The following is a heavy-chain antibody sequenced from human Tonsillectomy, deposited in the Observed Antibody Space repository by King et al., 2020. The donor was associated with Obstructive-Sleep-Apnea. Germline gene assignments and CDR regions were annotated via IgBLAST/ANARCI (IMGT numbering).Heavy chain of an antibody. Sequence: QLQESGPGLVKPSETLSLTCKVSGGSISNSYWSWIRQPPGKGREWIGYIYHIGGTQFLPSLRGRVTISLDTSKNQFSLTLSSVTAADTALYYCARGRFGAYFDYWGQGTLVTVSA. CDR3: ARGRFGAYFDY. D-gene: IGHD3-16*01. CDR1: GGSISNSY. J-gene: IGHJ4*02. CDR2: IYHIGGT. V-gene: IGHV4-59*01.